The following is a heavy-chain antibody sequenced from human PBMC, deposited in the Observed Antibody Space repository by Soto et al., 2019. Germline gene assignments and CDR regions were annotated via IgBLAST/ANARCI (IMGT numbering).Heavy chain of an antibody. V-gene: IGHV4-59*01. D-gene: IGHD3-22*01. Sequence: SETLSLTCTVSGDSIGSYYWSWIRQPPGKGLEWIGYIYYSGSTNYNPSLKSRVTISVDTSKNHFSLKVSSVTAADTAVYYCARGLPYYYNTSGYYWEDYWGQGTLVTVS. CDR3: ARGLPYYYNTSGYYWEDY. CDR2: IYYSGST. CDR1: GDSIGSYY. J-gene: IGHJ4*02.